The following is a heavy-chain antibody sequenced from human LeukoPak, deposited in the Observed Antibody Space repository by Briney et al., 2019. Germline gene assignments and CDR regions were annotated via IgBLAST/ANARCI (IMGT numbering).Heavy chain of an antibody. D-gene: IGHD3-22*01. Sequence: GGSLRLSCAASGFSFSRQAMIWARQPPGKGLECVSAISGSGGSTYYADSVKGRFTISSDNSKNTLYLQMNSLRAEDTAVYYCARDYRGSGYYSNFDYWGQGTLVTVFS. CDR3: ARDYRGSGYYSNFDY. CDR2: ISGSGGST. CDR1: GFSFSRQA. V-gene: IGHV3-23*01. J-gene: IGHJ4*02.